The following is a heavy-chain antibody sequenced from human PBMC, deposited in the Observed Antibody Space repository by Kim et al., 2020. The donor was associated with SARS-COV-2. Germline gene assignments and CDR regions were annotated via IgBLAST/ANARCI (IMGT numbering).Heavy chain of an antibody. J-gene: IGHJ4*02. D-gene: IGHD3-3*01. CDR3: ARAGTSFGVVIAHFDY. CDR2: LYYSGST. CDR1: GGSISSGGYY. Sequence: SETLSLTCTVSGGSISSGGYYWSWIRQHPGKGLEWIGYLYYSGSTYYNPSLKSRVTITVDTSKNQFSLKLSSVTAADTAVYYCARAGTSFGVVIAHFDYWGQGSLVAVSS. V-gene: IGHV4-31*03.